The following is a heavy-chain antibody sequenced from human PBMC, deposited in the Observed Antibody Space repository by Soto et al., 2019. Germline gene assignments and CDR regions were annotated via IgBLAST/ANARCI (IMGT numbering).Heavy chain of an antibody. CDR3: TTDYMDV. Sequence: GGSLRLSCAASGFTFSNAWMSWFRQAPGKGLEWVGRIKSKTDGGTTDYAAPVKGGTTDYAAPVEGKFTISRDDSKNTLYLQMNSLKTEDTAVYYCTTDYMDVWGKGTTVTVSS. CDR2: IKSKTDGGTT. J-gene: IGHJ6*03. CDR1: GFTFSNAW. V-gene: IGHV3-15*01.